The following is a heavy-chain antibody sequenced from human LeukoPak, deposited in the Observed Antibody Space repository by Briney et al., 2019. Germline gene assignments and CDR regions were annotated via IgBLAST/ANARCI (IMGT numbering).Heavy chain of an antibody. CDR2: IIPIFGTA. Sequence: ASVKVSCKASGGTFSSYAISWVRQAPGQGLEWMGRIIPIFGTANYAQKFQGRVTITTEESTSTAYMELSSLRSEDTAVYYCAREPYSSSWYVDYWGQGTLVTVSS. D-gene: IGHD6-13*01. J-gene: IGHJ4*02. CDR1: GGTFSSYA. V-gene: IGHV1-69*05. CDR3: AREPYSSSWYVDY.